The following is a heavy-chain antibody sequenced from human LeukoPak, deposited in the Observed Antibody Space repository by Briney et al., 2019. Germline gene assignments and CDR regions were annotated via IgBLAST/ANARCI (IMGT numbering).Heavy chain of an antibody. CDR3: ARRSGSITILAYFDY. Sequence: SETLSLTCTVSGGSISSSSYYWGWIRQPPGKGQEWIGSIYYSGSTYYNPSLKSRVTISVDTSKNQFSLKLSSVTAADTAVYYCARRSGSITILAYFDYWGQGTLVTVSS. D-gene: IGHD3-3*01. CDR2: IYYSGST. J-gene: IGHJ4*02. CDR1: GGSISSSSYY. V-gene: IGHV4-39*01.